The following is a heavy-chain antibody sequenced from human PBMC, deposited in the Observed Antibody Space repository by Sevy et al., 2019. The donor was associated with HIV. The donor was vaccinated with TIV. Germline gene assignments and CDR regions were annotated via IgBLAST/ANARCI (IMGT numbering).Heavy chain of an antibody. CDR2: IYYSGST. CDR3: ARRESSAHSGPWFDP. J-gene: IGHJ5*02. Sequence: SETLSLTCTVSGGSISSSSYYWGWIRQPPGKGLEWIGSIYYSGSTYYNPSLKSRVTISVDRSKNQFSLKLSSVTAADTAVYYCARRESSAHSGPWFDPWGHGTLVTVSS. CDR1: GGSISSSSYY. V-gene: IGHV4-39*01. D-gene: IGHD6-19*01.